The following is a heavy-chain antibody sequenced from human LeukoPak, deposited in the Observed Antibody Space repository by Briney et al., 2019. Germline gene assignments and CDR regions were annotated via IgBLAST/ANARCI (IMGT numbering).Heavy chain of an antibody. CDR3: ARGMYYYGSGVYHFDY. V-gene: IGHV4-4*07. J-gene: IGHJ4*02. CDR2: IYTSGST. CDR1: GGSISSYY. Sequence: PSETLSLTCTVSGGSISSYYWSWIRQPAGKGLQWIGRIYTSGSTNYNPSLKSRVIMAVDTSKNQFSLKLSSVTAADTAVYYCARGMYYYGSGVYHFDYWGQGTLVTVSS. D-gene: IGHD3-10*01.